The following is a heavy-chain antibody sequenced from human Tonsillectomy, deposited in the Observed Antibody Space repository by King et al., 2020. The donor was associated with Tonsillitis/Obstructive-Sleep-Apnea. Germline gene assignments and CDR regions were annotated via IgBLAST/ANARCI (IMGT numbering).Heavy chain of an antibody. CDR3: AKEGAGVVVPAAMPYWYFDL. Sequence: VQLVESGGGLVQPGGSLRLSCAASGFTFSSYAMSWVRQAPGKGLEWVSSISGSGGSTYYADSVKGRFTISRDNSKNTLYLQMNSLRAADTAVYYCAKEGAGVVVPAAMPYWYFDLWGRGTLVTVSS. CDR1: GFTFSSYA. D-gene: IGHD2-2*01. J-gene: IGHJ2*01. CDR2: ISGSGGST. V-gene: IGHV3-23*04.